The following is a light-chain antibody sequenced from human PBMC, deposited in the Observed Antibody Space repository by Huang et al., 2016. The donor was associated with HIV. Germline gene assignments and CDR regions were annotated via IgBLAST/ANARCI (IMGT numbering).Light chain of an antibody. Sequence: EIVMTQSPGTLSVSPGGRATLSCRASQSVSTNLAWYQQKPGQAPRLLSHGASSMVTGIPARFSGSGSGTEFSLTINSLQSEDLAVYYCQQYFGRPCTFGPGTKVDI. CDR3: QQYFGRPCT. J-gene: IGKJ3*01. CDR1: QSVSTN. CDR2: GAS. V-gene: IGKV3-15*01.